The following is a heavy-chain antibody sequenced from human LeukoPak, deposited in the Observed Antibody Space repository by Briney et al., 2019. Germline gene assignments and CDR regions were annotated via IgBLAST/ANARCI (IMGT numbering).Heavy chain of an antibody. CDR1: GLHVSSHY. D-gene: IGHD2-21*01. CDR2: IYSGGKT. V-gene: IGHV3-53*01. Sequence: GGSLRLSCSASGLHVSSHYMSWVPAATGKALEGGSVIYSGGKTYYADSVKCRDTICRDSSENTLYLQMNSLRAEDTAVYYCARNVTAYGAFDIWGQGTMVTVHS. CDR3: ARNVTAYGAFDI. J-gene: IGHJ3*02.